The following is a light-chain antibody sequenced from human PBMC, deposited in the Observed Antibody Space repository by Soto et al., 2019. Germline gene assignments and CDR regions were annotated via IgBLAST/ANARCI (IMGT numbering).Light chain of an antibody. CDR2: GSY. CDR1: QSVSSSY. Sequence: EIVLTQSPGTLSLSPGETATLSFRASQSVSSSYLAWYQQKPGQAPRLLVYGSYHRATGIADRFSGSGYGTDFTLTISRLEPEDFAVYYCQLYSTSLFTFAQGTRLEIK. CDR3: QLYSTSLFT. J-gene: IGKJ5*01. V-gene: IGKV3-20*01.